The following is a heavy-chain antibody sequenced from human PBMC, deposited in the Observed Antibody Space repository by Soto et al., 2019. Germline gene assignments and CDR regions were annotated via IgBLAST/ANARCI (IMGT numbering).Heavy chain of an antibody. Sequence: LGESLKISCKGSGYSFTSYWIGWVRQMPGKGLEWMGIIYPGDSDTRYSPSFQGQVTISADKSISTAYLQWSSLKASDTAMYYCASKGDYYDSTGYHTGDAVDIWGQGTMVTVSS. CDR3: ASKGDYYDSTGYHTGDAVDI. D-gene: IGHD3-22*01. CDR2: IYPGDSDT. CDR1: GYSFTSYW. J-gene: IGHJ3*02. V-gene: IGHV5-51*01.